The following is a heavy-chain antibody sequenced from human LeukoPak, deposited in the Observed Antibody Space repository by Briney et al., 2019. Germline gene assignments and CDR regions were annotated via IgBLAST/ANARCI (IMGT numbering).Heavy chain of an antibody. CDR3: ARDPGSEYSYGLGDFYYSMDV. J-gene: IGHJ6*02. D-gene: IGHD5-18*01. Sequence: QPGGSLRLSCAASGFTFSSYAMSWGRQAPGKGVEWVSAISGTGSNTYYADSVKGRFTISRDNSKNTLYLQMNSLRAEDTALYYCARDPGSEYSYGLGDFYYSMDVWGQGTTVIVSS. CDR1: GFTFSSYA. CDR2: ISGTGSNT. V-gene: IGHV3-23*01.